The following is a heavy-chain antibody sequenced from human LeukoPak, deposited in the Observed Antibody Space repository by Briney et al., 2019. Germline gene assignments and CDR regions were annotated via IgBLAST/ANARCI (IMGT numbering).Heavy chain of an antibody. CDR3: ARKGYSSGWYYYYYYGMDV. Sequence: PGGSLRLSCAASGFTFRRYWMHWVRQAPGRGLAWVSRINSDGYSTTYADSVRGRFTISRDNGKNTLYLQMNSLRVDDTAVYYCARKGYSSGWYYYYYYGMDVWGQGTTVTVSS. D-gene: IGHD6-19*01. J-gene: IGHJ6*02. V-gene: IGHV3-74*03. CDR1: GFTFRRYW. CDR2: INSDGYST.